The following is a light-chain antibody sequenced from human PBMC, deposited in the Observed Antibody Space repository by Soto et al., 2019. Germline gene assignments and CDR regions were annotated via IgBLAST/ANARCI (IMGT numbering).Light chain of an antibody. V-gene: IGLV8-61*01. J-gene: IGLJ3*02. CDR1: SGPVFTSSY. CDR2: NTN. CDR3: LLYLGGGIWV. Sequence: QAVVTQEPSFSVSPGGTVTLTWGLSSGPVFTSSYPNWYQQTPGQAPRTLIFNTNTRSSGVPDRFSGSILGDKAALTITGAQADDDSYYYCLLYLGGGIWVFGGGTKLTVL.